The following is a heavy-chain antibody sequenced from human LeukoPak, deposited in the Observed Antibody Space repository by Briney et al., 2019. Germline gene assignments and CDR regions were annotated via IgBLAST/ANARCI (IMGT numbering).Heavy chain of an antibody. CDR2: ISSSGSTI. V-gene: IGHV3-48*03. J-gene: IGHJ6*04. CDR3: ARGDYYYYYGMDV. Sequence: GGSLRLSCAASGFTFSSYEMNWVRQAPEKGLEWVSYISSSGSTIYYADSVKGRFTISRDNAKNSLYMQMNSLRAEDTAVYYCARGDYYYYYGMDVWGKGTTVTVSS. CDR1: GFTFSSYE.